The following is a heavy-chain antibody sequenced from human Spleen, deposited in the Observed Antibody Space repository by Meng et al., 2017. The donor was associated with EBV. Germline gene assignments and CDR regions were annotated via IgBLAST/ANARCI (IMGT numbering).Heavy chain of an antibody. V-gene: IGHV2-5*02. Sequence: QIPLKESGPTLVKPTQTLTLTCSVSGFSLSTSGVGVGWIRQPPGKALEWLALIYRDDEKRYSPSLESRLTITKDTSKNQVVLTMTNMDPVDTATYYCAHSSWFTVDFDSWGQGTLVTVSS. D-gene: IGHD3-10*01. CDR1: GFSLSTSGVG. J-gene: IGHJ4*02. CDR3: AHSSWFTVDFDS. CDR2: IYRDDEK.